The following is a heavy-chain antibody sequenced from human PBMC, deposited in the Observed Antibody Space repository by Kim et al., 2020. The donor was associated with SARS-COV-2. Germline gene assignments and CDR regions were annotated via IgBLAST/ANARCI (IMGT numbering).Heavy chain of an antibody. J-gene: IGHJ6*03. CDR3: AREWAVAAFGDYYYYYYYMDV. CDR2: INTNTGNP. Sequence: ASVKVSCKASGYTFTSYAMNWVRQAPGQGLEWMGWINTNTGNPTYAQGFTGRFVFSLDTSVSTAYLQISSLKAEDTAVYYCAREWAVAAFGDYYYYYYYMDVWGKGTTVTFSS. CDR1: GYTFTSYA. V-gene: IGHV7-4-1*02. D-gene: IGHD3-10*01.